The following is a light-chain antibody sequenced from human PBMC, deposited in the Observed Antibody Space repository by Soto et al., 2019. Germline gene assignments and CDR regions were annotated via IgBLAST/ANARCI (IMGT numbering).Light chain of an antibody. J-gene: IGLJ1*01. CDR1: SSDVGGYNY. Sequence: QSALTQPASVSGSPGQSITISCTGTSSDVGGYNYVSWYQQHPGKAPKLMIYEVSNRPSGVSNRFSGSKSGNTASLTISGLQAEDAADYYCSSYTSISTLVFGTGTKLTVL. V-gene: IGLV2-14*01. CDR2: EVS. CDR3: SSYTSISTLV.